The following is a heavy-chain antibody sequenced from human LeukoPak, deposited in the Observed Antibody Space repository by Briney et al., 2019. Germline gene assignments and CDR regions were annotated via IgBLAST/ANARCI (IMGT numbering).Heavy chain of an antibody. D-gene: IGHD3-10*01. CDR3: AKEGGRWFEELFTYYFDY. CDR2: ISGSGGST. V-gene: IGHV3-23*01. Sequence: PGGSLRLSCAASGFTFSSYAMSWVRQAPGKGLEWVSAISGSGGSTYYADSVRGRFTISRDNSKNTLYLQMNSLRAEDTAVYYCAKEGGRWFEELFTYYFDYWGQGTLVTVSS. CDR1: GFTFSSYA. J-gene: IGHJ4*02.